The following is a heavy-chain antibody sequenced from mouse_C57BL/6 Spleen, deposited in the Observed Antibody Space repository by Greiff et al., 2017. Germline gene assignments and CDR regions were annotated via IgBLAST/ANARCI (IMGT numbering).Heavy chain of an antibody. V-gene: IGHV1-64*01. CDR1: GYTFTSYW. CDR2: IHPNSGST. CDR3: AYYGSSSPAWFAY. J-gene: IGHJ3*01. D-gene: IGHD1-1*01. Sequence: VQLQQPGAELVKPGASVKLSCKASGYTFTSYWMHWVKQRPGQGLEWIGMIHPNSGSTNYNEKFKSKATLTVDKSSSTAYMQLSSLTSEDSAVYYCAYYGSSSPAWFAYWGQGTLVTVSA.